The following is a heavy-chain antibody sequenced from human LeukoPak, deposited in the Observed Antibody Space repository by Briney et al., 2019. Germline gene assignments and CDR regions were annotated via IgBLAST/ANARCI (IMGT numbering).Heavy chain of an antibody. Sequence: GRSLRLSCVVSGFTFRSYGMHWVRQAPGKGLEWVAVISYDGSNKYYADSVKGRFTISRDNSKNTLYLQMNSLRAEDTAVYYCARDGTWQWLHYYYGMDVWGQGTTVTVSS. J-gene: IGHJ6*02. V-gene: IGHV3-30*03. CDR1: GFTFRSYG. CDR2: ISYDGSNK. CDR3: ARDGTWQWLHYYYGMDV. D-gene: IGHD5-12*01.